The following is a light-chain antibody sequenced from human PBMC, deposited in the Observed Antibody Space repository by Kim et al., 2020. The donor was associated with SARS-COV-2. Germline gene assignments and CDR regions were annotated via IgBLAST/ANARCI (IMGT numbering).Light chain of an antibody. J-gene: IGKJ4*01. V-gene: IGKV2-28*01. CDR1: QSLLHSNGYNY. CDR2: LGS. CDR3: MQALQTPKT. Sequence: DIVMTQSPLSLPVTPGEPASISCRSSQSLLHSNGYNYLDWYLQKPGQSPQLLIYLGSNRASGVPDRFSGSGSGTDFTLKISRVEAGDVGVYFCMQALQTPKTFGRGTKVDI.